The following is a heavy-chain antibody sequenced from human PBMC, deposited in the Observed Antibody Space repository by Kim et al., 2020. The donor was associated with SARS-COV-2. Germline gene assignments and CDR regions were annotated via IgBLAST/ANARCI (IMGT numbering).Heavy chain of an antibody. V-gene: IGHV3-11*05. CDR3: ARVRMAILYYFDY. J-gene: IGHJ4*02. D-gene: IGHD2-21*01. Sequence: AYPVKGRSPTSRENAKNALYLQMTSLRAEDTAVYYCARVRMAILYYFDYWGQGTLVTVSS.